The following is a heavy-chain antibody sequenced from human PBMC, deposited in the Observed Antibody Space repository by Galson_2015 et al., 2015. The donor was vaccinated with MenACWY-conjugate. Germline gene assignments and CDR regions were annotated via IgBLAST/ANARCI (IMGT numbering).Heavy chain of an antibody. D-gene: IGHD3-10*01. CDR3: ARETIVVPSDY. CDR1: GFMFSSYD. J-gene: IGHJ4*02. CDR2: ISSSGRAI. Sequence: SLRLSCAASGFMFSSYDMNWVRQAPRKGPEWVAYISSSGRAIHYAESVKGRFTISSDNADNSLYLQMNSLRDEDTAVYYCARETIVVPSDYWGQGTLVTVSS. V-gene: IGHV3-48*02.